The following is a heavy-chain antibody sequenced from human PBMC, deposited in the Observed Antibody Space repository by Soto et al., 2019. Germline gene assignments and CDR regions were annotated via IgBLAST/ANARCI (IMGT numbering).Heavy chain of an antibody. V-gene: IGHV1-69*13. D-gene: IGHD3-22*01. J-gene: IGHJ4*02. CDR1: GGTFSSYA. CDR2: IIPIFGTA. CDR3: AIYTYYYDSSGYSHYFDY. Sequence: SVKVSCKASGGTFSSYAISWVRQAPGQGLEWMGWIIPIFGTANYAQKFQGRVTITADESTSTAYMELSSLRSEDTAVYYCAIYTYYYDSSGYSHYFDYWGQGTLVTVSS.